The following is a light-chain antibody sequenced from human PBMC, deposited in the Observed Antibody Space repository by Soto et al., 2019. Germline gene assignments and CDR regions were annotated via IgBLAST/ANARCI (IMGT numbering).Light chain of an antibody. V-gene: IGKV3-20*01. CDR1: QSVSSSY. J-gene: IGKJ4*01. CDR3: QQYGSSLLT. CDR2: GAS. Sequence: EIVLTQSPGTLSLSPGERATLSCRASQSVSSSYLAWYQQKPGQAPRLLIYGASSMATGIPDRFSGSGSGTDFTLTISLLEADDFAVYYCQQYGSSLLTFGGGTKVEIK.